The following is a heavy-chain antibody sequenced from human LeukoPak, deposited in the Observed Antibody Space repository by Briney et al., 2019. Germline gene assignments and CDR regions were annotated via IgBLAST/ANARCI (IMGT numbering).Heavy chain of an antibody. D-gene: IGHD2-21*01. V-gene: IGHV1-2*02. CDR2: INPNTGGT. Sequence: GASVKVSCKASGYTFSGYYMHWARQAPGQGLEWMGWINPNTGGTNYAQKFQGRVTMTRDTSISTAYMELSRLRSDDTAVYYCARVDIVVVDDAFDIWGHGTMVTVSS. CDR1: GYTFSGYY. J-gene: IGHJ3*02. CDR3: ARVDIVVVDDAFDI.